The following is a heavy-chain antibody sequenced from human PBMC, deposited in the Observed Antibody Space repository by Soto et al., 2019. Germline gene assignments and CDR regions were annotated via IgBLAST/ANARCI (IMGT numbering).Heavy chain of an antibody. CDR3: AREVFGVVTYFDY. Sequence: ASVKVSCKASGYTFTRDAITWVRQVPGQGLEWMGWISAYNGNTNYAQKLQGRVTMTTDTSTSTAYMELRSLRSDDTAVYYCAREVFGVVTYFDYWGQGTLVTVSS. J-gene: IGHJ4*02. V-gene: IGHV1-18*01. D-gene: IGHD3-3*01. CDR1: GYTFTRDA. CDR2: ISAYNGNT.